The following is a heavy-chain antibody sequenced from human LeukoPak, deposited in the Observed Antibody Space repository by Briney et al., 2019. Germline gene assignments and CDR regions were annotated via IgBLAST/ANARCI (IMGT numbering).Heavy chain of an antibody. CDR1: GGSISSGDYY. CDR3: ARDITMIGAPTFDP. CDR2: IYYSGST. D-gene: IGHD3-22*01. V-gene: IGHV4-30-4*08. Sequence: PSETLSLTCTVSGGSISSGDYYWSWIRQPPGKGLEWIGYIYYSGSTYYNPSLKSRVTISVDTSKNQFSLKLSSVTAADTAVYYCARDITMIGAPTFDPWGQGTLVTVSS. J-gene: IGHJ5*02.